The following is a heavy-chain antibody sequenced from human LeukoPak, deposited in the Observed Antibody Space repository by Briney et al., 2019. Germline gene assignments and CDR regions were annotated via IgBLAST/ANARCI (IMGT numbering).Heavy chain of an antibody. CDR3: ASPYSGSYYGFDY. CDR2: INSDGSST. CDR1: GFTFSSYW. Sequence: GGSLRLSCAASGFTFSSYWMHWVRQAPGKGLVWVSRINSDGSSTSYADSVKGRFTISRDNAKNTLYLQMNSLRAEDTAMYYCASPYSGSYYGFDYWGQGTLVTVSS. J-gene: IGHJ4*02. D-gene: IGHD1-26*01. V-gene: IGHV3-74*01.